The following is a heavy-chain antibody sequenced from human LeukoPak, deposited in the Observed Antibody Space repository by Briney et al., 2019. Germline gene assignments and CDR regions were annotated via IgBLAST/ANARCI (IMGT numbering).Heavy chain of an antibody. V-gene: IGHV4-34*12. D-gene: IGHD6-19*01. CDR2: IIHDRGTGRGTP. Sequence: SEPLSLTCAVYGGSFSGNYWSWIRQPPGKGLEWIGEIIHDRGTGRGTPTYNPSLKSRVTISVDTSKNQFSLNLNAVTAADTAVYYCARVKRVAVAEYYYYYGLDVWGQGTTVTVSS. CDR3: ARVKRVAVAEYYYYYGLDV. J-gene: IGHJ6*02. CDR1: GGSFSGNY.